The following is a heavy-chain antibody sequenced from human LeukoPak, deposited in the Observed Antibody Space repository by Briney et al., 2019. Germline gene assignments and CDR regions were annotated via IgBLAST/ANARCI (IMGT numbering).Heavy chain of an antibody. CDR2: TSWNSGSI. CDR1: GFTFDDYA. V-gene: IGHV3-9*01. CDR3: AKDSGPYYYDSSGYYDY. J-gene: IGHJ4*02. D-gene: IGHD3-22*01. Sequence: GGSLRLSCAASGFTFDDYAMHWVRQAPGKGLEWASGTSWNSGSIGYADSVKGRFTISRDNAKNSLYLQMNSLRAEDTALYYCAKDSGPYYYDSSGYYDYWGQGTLVTVSS.